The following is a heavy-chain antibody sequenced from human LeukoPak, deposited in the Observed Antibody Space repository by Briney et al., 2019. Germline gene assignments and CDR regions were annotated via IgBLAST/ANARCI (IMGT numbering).Heavy chain of an antibody. D-gene: IGHD4-17*01. CDR3: AREDGDYVKDC. CDR1: GYSISSGYY. Sequence: SSETLSLTCAVSGYSISSGYYWGWIRQPPGKGLEWIGSIYDGGNPYYNPSLKSRVTIPVDRSKNQFSLKLNSVTAADTAVYYCAREDGDYVKDCWGQGTLVTVSS. V-gene: IGHV4-38-2*02. J-gene: IGHJ4*02. CDR2: IYDGGNP.